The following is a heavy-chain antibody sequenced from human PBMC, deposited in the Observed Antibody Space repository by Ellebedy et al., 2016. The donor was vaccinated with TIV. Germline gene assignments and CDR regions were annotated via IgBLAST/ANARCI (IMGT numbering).Heavy chain of an antibody. Sequence: MPSETLSLTCSVSGDSISGYYWAWIRQSPGKGLEWIAYIHISGITNYNPSLKSRVTISLDTSRAQFSLRLSSVTAADTAVYYCARQKGGRLLFDYWGQGTLVTVSS. J-gene: IGHJ4*02. V-gene: IGHV4-59*01. CDR2: IHISGIT. CDR3: ARQKGGRLLFDY. D-gene: IGHD2-21*02. CDR1: GDSISGYY.